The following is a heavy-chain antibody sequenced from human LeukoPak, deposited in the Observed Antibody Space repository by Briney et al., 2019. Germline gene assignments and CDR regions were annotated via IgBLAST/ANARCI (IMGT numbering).Heavy chain of an antibody. CDR2: ISYDGSNK. CDR1: GFTFSSYA. D-gene: IGHD3-16*01. CDR3: AALKGGHFDY. J-gene: IGHJ4*02. V-gene: IGHV3-30-3*01. Sequence: GGALRLSCAASGFTFSSYAMHRVRQAPGKGLEWVALISYDGSNKYYADSVKGRFTISRDNSKNTLYLQMNSLRAEDTAVYYRAALKGGHFDYWGQGTLVTVSS.